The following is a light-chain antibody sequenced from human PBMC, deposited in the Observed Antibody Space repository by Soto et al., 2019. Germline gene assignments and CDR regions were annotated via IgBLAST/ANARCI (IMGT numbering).Light chain of an antibody. J-gene: IGKJ3*01. V-gene: IGKV1-33*01. Sequence: DIQMTQSPPSLSASVGDRVAITCQASQDIGNSLNLFQHKPGKAPNLVIYDASNLEIGVPSRFSGSGSVTDFTITITSLRPEDIATYYCQKSDHLPLFGPGTKVESK. CDR3: QKSDHLPL. CDR2: DAS. CDR1: QDIGNS.